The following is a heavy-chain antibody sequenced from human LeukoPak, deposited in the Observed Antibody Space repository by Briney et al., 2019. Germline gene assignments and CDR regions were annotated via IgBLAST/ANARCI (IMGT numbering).Heavy chain of an antibody. CDR3: ARMSLLGDHFDL. V-gene: IGHV3-11*04. D-gene: IGHD3-3*01. Sequence: GGSLRLSCAASGFTFSGYYMSLIRQAPGKGLEWVSYISSSGSTIYYADSVKGRFTISRDNAKNSLYLQMNSLRAEDTAVYYCARMSLLGDHFDLWGRGTLVTVSS. J-gene: IGHJ2*01. CDR2: ISSSGSTI. CDR1: GFTFSGYY.